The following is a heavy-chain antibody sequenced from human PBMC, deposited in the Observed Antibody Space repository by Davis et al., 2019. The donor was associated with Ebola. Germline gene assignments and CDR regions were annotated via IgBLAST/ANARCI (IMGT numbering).Heavy chain of an antibody. CDR1: GFTFSSYW. V-gene: IGHV4-34*01. Sequence: GSLRLSCAASGFTFSSYWMSWVRQAPGKGLEWIGEINHSGSTNYNPSLKSRVTISVDTSKNQFSLKLSSVTAADTAVYYCARGLAPRYWGQGTLVTVSS. J-gene: IGHJ4*02. CDR3: ARGLAPRY. CDR2: INHSGST.